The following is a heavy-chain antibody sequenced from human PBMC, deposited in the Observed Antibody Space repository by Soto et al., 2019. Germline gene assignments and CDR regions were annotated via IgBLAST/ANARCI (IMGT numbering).Heavy chain of an antibody. CDR2: IYHSGST. CDR3: ARNPIDDDSTGYPENWFDP. CDR1: GGTISSSNW. Sequence: SETLSLTCAVSGGTISSSNWWSWVRQPPGKGLEWIGEIYHSGSTNYNPSLKSRVTISVDKSKNQFSLKLSSVTAADTAVYYCARNPIDDDSTGYPENWFDPWGQGTLVTVSS. D-gene: IGHD3-22*01. J-gene: IGHJ5*02. V-gene: IGHV4-4*02.